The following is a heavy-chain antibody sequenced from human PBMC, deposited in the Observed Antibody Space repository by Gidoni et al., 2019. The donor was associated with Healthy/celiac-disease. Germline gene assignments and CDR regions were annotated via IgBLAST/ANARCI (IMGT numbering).Heavy chain of an antibody. CDR2: ISGSGGRP. J-gene: IGHJ4*02. Sequence: EVQLLESGGGLVQPGGPLRVSSAAPALTFRRYAMSWVRQAPGKGLEWVSAISGSGGRPDYADSVKGRFTISRDNSKNTLYLQMSSLRAEDTAVYYCAKDLFREEVAVAGDYWGQGTLVTVSS. D-gene: IGHD6-19*01. CDR3: AKDLFREEVAVAGDY. V-gene: IGHV3-23*01. CDR1: ALTFRRYA.